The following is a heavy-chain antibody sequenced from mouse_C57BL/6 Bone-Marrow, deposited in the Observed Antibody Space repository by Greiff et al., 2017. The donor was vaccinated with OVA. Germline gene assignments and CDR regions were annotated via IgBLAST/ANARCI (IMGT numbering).Heavy chain of an antibody. D-gene: IGHD1-1*01. V-gene: IGHV5-6*01. CDR1: GFTFSSYG. CDR3: ARRYYGSSDYFDY. Sequence: EVQRVESGGDLVKPGGSLKLSCAASGFTFSSYGMSWVRQTPDKRLEWVATISSGGSYTYYPDSVKGRFTISRDNAKNTLFLQMTSLRSEDTAMYYCARRYYGSSDYFDYWGQGTTLTVSS. CDR2: ISSGGSYT. J-gene: IGHJ2*01.